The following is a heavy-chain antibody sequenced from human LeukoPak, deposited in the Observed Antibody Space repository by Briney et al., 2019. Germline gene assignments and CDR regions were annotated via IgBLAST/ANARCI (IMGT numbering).Heavy chain of an antibody. CDR2: FDPEDGET. Sequence: ASVTVSCKVSGYTLTELSMHWVRQAPGKGLEWMGGFDPEDGETIYAQKFQGRVTMTEDTSTDTAYMELSSLRSEDTAVYYCATDFGPLAAAHYWGQGTLVTVSS. J-gene: IGHJ4*02. CDR3: ATDFGPLAAAHY. D-gene: IGHD6-13*01. CDR1: GYTLTELS. V-gene: IGHV1-24*01.